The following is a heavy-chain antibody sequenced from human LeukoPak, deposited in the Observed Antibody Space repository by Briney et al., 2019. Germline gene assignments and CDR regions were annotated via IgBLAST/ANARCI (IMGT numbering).Heavy chain of an antibody. J-gene: IGHJ3*02. V-gene: IGHV3-30*18. CDR2: ISYDGSNK. Sequence: GGSLRLSCAASGFTFSSYGMHWVRQAPGKGLEWVAVISYDGSNKYYADSVKGRFTISRDNSKNTLYLQMNSLRAEDTAVYYCAKERMIPRTNAFDIWGQGTMVTVSS. CDR1: GFTFSSYG. D-gene: IGHD3-22*01. CDR3: AKERMIPRTNAFDI.